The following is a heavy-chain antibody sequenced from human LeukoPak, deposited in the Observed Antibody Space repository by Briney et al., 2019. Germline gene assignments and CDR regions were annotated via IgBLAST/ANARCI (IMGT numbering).Heavy chain of an antibody. CDR3: AKSWRYYDSSDYYAFDI. CDR2: SGDNT. V-gene: IGHV3-23*01. CDR1: GCTFSSFG. Sequence: GGSPRLSFEASGCTFSSFGMTWVRQAPGKGLGWVSSSGDNTRYADSVKGRFTISRDNSKNTLDLQIKGMRAEATDVYYCAKSWRYYDSSDYYAFDIWGQGTMVTVSS. D-gene: IGHD3-22*01. J-gene: IGHJ3*02.